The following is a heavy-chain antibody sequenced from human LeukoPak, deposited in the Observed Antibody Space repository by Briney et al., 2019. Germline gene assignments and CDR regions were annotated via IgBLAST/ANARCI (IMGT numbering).Heavy chain of an antibody. Sequence: GGSLRLSCAASGFTFSSYSMNWVRQAPGKGLEWVSSISSSSSYIYYADSVKGRFTISRDNAKNSLYLQMNSLRAGDTAVYYCARDFSYDFWSGYFHNYYYMDVWGKGTTVTVSS. CDR3: ARDFSYDFWSGYFHNYYYMDV. D-gene: IGHD3-3*01. CDR1: GFTFSSYS. CDR2: ISSSSSYI. J-gene: IGHJ6*03. V-gene: IGHV3-21*01.